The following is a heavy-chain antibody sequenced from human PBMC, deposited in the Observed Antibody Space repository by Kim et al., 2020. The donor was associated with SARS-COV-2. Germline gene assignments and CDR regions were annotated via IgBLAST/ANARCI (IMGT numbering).Heavy chain of an antibody. Sequence: GGSLRLSCAASGFTFSSNWMSWVRQAPGKGLEWVAKIKEDGSEKYYVSSVEGRFTISSDNAKNSLYLQMNSLRAEDTGVYYCARDRSYSLDYWGQGTLVTVSS. CDR3: ARDRSYSLDY. D-gene: IGHD1-26*01. CDR2: IKEDGSEK. J-gene: IGHJ4*02. CDR1: GFTFSSNW. V-gene: IGHV3-7*01.